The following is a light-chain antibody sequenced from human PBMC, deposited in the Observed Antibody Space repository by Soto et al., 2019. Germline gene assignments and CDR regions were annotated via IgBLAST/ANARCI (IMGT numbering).Light chain of an antibody. J-gene: IGKJ4*01. CDR1: QIVSSY. V-gene: IGKV3-11*01. CDR2: DAS. Sequence: EIVLTQSPATLSLSPGERATLSCRASQIVSSYLAWYQQKPGQAPRLLIFDASNRATGIPPRFSGSGSGPEFTLTINSLQSEDFAIYYCQRYNNWPLTFGGGTKVDIK. CDR3: QRYNNWPLT.